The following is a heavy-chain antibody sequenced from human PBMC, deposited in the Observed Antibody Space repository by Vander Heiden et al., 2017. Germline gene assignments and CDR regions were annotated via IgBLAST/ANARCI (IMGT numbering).Heavy chain of an antibody. J-gene: IGHJ6*02. V-gene: IGHV3-9*01. CDR1: GSTWEDHA. CDR2: ISWNGDSI. Sequence: EAQLVESGGNLAQPDRSLRLSCSAPGSTWEDHAMHWVRQRPGKGLEWVAGISWNGDSIGYADSVKGRFIISRDNAKNSVYLQMNSLRPEDTALYYCAKDMRAVYYYGMDVWGQGIPVTVSS. CDR3: AKDMRAVYYYGMDV.